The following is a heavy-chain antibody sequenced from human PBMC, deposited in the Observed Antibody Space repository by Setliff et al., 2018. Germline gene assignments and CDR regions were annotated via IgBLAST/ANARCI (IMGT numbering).Heavy chain of an antibody. Sequence: NPSETLSLTCAVYGGSFSGYYWSWIRQPPGKGLEWIGYIYSSGSTYYNPSLKSRVSISVDTSKNQFSLKLSSVTAADTAVYYCTRESRYYYDNLGTLDYWGQGTLVTVSS. CDR1: GGSFSGYY. CDR2: IYSSGST. V-gene: IGHV4-30-4*08. CDR3: TRESRYYYDNLGTLDY. D-gene: IGHD3-22*01. J-gene: IGHJ4*02.